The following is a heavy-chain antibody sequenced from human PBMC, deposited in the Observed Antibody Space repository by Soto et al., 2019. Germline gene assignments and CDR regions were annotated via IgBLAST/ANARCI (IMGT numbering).Heavy chain of an antibody. D-gene: IGHD6-19*01. V-gene: IGHV3-30*18. J-gene: IGHJ4*02. CDR1: GFTFSDYA. Sequence: VQLVESGGGVVQPGRFLRLSCAASGFTFSDYAMHWVRQAPGKGLEWVAVVSHDGRNTHYADSVKGRFTISRDSSKNTVPMEMTSLRGEDTAVYYRAKGGRQWLVRDDFNDWGQGALVTVSS. CDR2: VSHDGRNT. CDR3: AKGGRQWLVRDDFND.